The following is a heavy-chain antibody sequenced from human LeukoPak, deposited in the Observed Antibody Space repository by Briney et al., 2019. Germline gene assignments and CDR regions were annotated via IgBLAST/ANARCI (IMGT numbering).Heavy chain of an antibody. D-gene: IGHD6-19*01. CDR2: IGTAGDT. Sequence: PGGSLRLSCAASGFTFSSYGMHWVRQDTGKGLEWVSSIGTAGDTYYASSVKGRFTISRGNAQNSLYLQMNSLTDGDTAVYYCARETPVAGVNGDFYGMDVWGQGTTVTVSS. CDR3: ARETPVAGVNGDFYGMDV. V-gene: IGHV3-13*01. CDR1: GFTFSSYG. J-gene: IGHJ6*02.